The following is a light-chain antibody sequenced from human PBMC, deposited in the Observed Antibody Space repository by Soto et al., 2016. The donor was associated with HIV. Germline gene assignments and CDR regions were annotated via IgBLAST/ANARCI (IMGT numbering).Light chain of an antibody. J-gene: IGLJ3*02. CDR3: QVWDRSRDHPNWV. CDR2: DDT. Sequence: SYELTQPPSVSVAPGKTARITCGGNNIGSKSVHWCQQKPGQAPVLVVYDDTDRPSGIPERFSGSNSGNTATLTISRVEAGDEADYFCQVWDRSRDHPNWVFGGGTKLTIL. CDR1: NIGSKS. V-gene: IGLV3-21*03.